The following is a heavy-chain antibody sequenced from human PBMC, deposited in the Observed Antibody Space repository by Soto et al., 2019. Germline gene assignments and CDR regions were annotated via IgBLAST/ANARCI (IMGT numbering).Heavy chain of an antibody. D-gene: IGHD2-15*01. CDR3: ARELPPDL. V-gene: IGHV3-53*01. CDR1: GFTVSSKY. CDR2: LWSAGLT. J-gene: IGHJ5*02. Sequence: GGSLRLSCAASGFTVSSKYMTWVRQAPGKGLEWVSILWSAGLTYYADSVKGRFTISRDNFKNTVYLQMNGLGVEDSGVYFCARELPPDLWGHGTLVTVSS.